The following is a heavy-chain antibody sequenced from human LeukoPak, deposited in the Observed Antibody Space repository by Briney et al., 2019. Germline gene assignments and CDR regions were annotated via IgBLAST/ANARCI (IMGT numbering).Heavy chain of an antibody. CDR1: GGSMSPYY. CDR3: ARPRDAFDI. Sequence: SETLSLTCSVSGGSMSPYYWNWIRQPPGKGLEWIGYQYYSGATDYNPSLKSRVTISVDTSKNQFSLKLSSVTAADTAVYYCARPRDAFDIWGQGTMVTVSS. CDR2: QYYSGAT. J-gene: IGHJ3*02. V-gene: IGHV4-59*12.